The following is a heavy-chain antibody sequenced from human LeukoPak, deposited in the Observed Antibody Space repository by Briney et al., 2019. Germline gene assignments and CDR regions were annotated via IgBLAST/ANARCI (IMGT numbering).Heavy chain of an antibody. J-gene: IGHJ4*02. Sequence: GVSLRLSCAVSGFTFNKYYMHWVRQAPGKGLVWVSRISSDGSNTNYADSVKGRFTISRDNAKNTLYLKMNSLRAEDTAVYYCIRVPYWGQGALVTVSS. CDR1: GFTFNKYY. CDR3: IRVPY. CDR2: ISSDGSNT. V-gene: IGHV3-74*01.